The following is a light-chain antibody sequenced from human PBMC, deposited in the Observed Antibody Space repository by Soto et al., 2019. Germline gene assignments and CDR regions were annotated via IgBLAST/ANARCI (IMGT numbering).Light chain of an antibody. CDR2: STN. CDR1: SGSVSTSYY. CDR3: VLYMGSGVWV. V-gene: IGLV8-61*01. Sequence: QTVVTQEPSFSVSPGRTVTFTCGLSSGSVSTSYYPSWYQQTPGQAPRTLIYSTNTRSSGVPDRFSGSILGNKAALTITGAQADDESDYSCVLYMGSGVWVFGGGTKLTVL. J-gene: IGLJ3*02.